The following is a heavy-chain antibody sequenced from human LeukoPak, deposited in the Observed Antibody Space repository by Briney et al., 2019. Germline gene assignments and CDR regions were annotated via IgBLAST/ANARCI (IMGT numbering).Heavy chain of an antibody. CDR1: GFTVSSNY. D-gene: IGHD3-22*01. CDR3: ARAGMIVVVKDAFDI. V-gene: IGHV3-66*01. Sequence: PGGSLRLSCAASGFTVSSNYMSWVRQAPGKGLEWVSVIYSGGSTYYADSVKGRFTISRDNSKNTLYLQMNSLRVEDTAVYYCARAGMIVVVKDAFDIWGQGTMVTVSS. CDR2: IYSGGST. J-gene: IGHJ3*02.